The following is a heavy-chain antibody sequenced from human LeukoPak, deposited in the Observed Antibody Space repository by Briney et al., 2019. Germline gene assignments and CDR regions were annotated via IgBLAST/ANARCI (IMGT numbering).Heavy chain of an antibody. V-gene: IGHV3-21*01. CDR1: GFTFSRYA. Sequence: GGSLILSCAASGFTFSRYAMAWVRQAPGKGPDWVSSISSSPIDIYDADSVKGRFTISRDNAKNSLYLQMNSLRAEDTAVYYCARDTYDSSGYYAYYFDYWGQGTLVTVSS. CDR3: ARDTYDSSGYYAYYFDY. D-gene: IGHD3-22*01. CDR2: ISSSPIDI. J-gene: IGHJ4*02.